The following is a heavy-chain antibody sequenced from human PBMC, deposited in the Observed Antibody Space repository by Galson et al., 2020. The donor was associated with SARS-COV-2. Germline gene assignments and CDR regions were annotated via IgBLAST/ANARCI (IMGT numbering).Heavy chain of an antibody. Sequence: ALHGESLKLSCAASGFTFNSYWMHWVRQTPGKGLVWVSRIDHDGTTTNYADSVKGRLTISRDNAKNTLYLQMNSLRAEDTGVYYCARDLYGVGYWGQGTLVTVSS. CDR3: ARDLYGVGY. V-gene: IGHV3-74*01. D-gene: IGHD4-17*01. CDR1: GFTFNSYW. CDR2: IDHDGTTT. J-gene: IGHJ4*02.